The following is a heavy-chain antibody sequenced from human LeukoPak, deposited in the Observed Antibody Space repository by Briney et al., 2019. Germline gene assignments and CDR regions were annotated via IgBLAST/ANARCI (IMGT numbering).Heavy chain of an antibody. J-gene: IGHJ5*02. CDR3: AKSGTPGYSSSWYPNWFDP. V-gene: IGHV3-23*01. CDR1: GFTFSSYA. CDR2: ISGSGGST. Sequence: GGSLRLSCAPSGFTFSSYAMSWVRQAPGKGLEWVSAISGSGGSTYYADSVKGRFTISRDNSKNTLYLQMNSLRAEDTAVYYCAKSGTPGYSSSWYPNWFDPWGQGTLVSVSS. D-gene: IGHD6-13*01.